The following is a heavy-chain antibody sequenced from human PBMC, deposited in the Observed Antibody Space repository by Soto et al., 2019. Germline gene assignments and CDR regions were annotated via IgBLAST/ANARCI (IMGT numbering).Heavy chain of an antibody. CDR1: GFTFSSYW. CDR2: INSDGSST. Sequence: EVQLVESGGGLVQPGGSLRLSCAASGFTFSSYWMHWVRQAPWKGLVWVSRINSDGSSTSYADSVKGRFTISRDNAKNTLYLQMNSLRAEDTAVYYCARRGCSSTSCYNRGRYFDLWGRGTLVTVSS. V-gene: IGHV3-74*01. CDR3: ARRGCSSTSCYNRGRYFDL. J-gene: IGHJ2*01. D-gene: IGHD2-2*02.